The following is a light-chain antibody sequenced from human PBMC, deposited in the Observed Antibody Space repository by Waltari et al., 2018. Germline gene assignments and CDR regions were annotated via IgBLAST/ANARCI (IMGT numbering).Light chain of an antibody. J-gene: IGKJ4*01. CDR2: WAS. CDR3: QQYYSTPLT. CDR1: QSVLYSSNNKNY. V-gene: IGKV4-1*01. Sequence: DIVMTQSPDSLAVSLGERATINCKSSQSVLYSSNNKNYLALYQQKPGQPPKLPLYWASNRESGVPDRFSGSGSGTDFTLTISSLQAEDVAVYYCQQYYSTPLTFGGGTKVEIK.